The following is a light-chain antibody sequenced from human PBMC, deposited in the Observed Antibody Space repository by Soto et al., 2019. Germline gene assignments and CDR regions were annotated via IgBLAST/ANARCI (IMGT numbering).Light chain of an antibody. V-gene: IGKV3-15*01. CDR1: QSVSSN. Sequence: EIVMTQSPATLSVSPGERATLSCRASQSVSSNLAWYQQKPGQAPRLLIYGASTRATGIPARFSGSGSGTEFTLTISSLQSEDFAFYYCQQYNNSLGTFGQGTKVEFK. CDR2: GAS. J-gene: IGKJ1*01. CDR3: QQYNNSLGT.